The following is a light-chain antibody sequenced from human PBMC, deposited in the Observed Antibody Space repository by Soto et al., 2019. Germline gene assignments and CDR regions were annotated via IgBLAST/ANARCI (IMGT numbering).Light chain of an antibody. CDR2: DVS. CDR3: QEHPTYSRT. V-gene: IGKV1-5*01. Sequence: DIQMTQSPSTLSASVGDRVTITCRASQSVSRWLAWYQQKPGKVPTVLIYDVSTLQSGVPSRFSGGGSGTEFTLTITSLQPDDFATYYCQEHPTYSRTFGQGTKVDIK. CDR1: QSVSRW. J-gene: IGKJ1*01.